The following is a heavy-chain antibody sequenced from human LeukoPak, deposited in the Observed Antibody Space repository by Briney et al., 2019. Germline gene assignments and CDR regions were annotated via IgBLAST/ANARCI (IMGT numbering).Heavy chain of an antibody. Sequence: SETLSLTCTVSGGSISSYYWSWIRQPPGKGLEWIGYIYYSGSTNYNPSLKSRVTISVDTSKNQFSLKLSSVTAADTAVYYCARDGRGSGWYPNWFDPWGQGTLVTVSS. CDR1: GGSISSYY. V-gene: IGHV4-59*12. J-gene: IGHJ5*02. D-gene: IGHD6-19*01. CDR3: ARDGRGSGWYPNWFDP. CDR2: IYYSGST.